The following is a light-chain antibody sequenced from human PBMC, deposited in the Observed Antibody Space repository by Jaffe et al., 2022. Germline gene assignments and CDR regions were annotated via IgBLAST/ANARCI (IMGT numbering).Light chain of an antibody. J-gene: IGLJ3*02. V-gene: IGLV3-25*03. CDR1: ALPKQY. CDR2: KDS. Sequence: SYELTQPPSVSVSPGQTARITCSGDALPKQYAYWYQQKPGQAPVLVIYKDSERPSGISERFSGSSSGTTVTLTISGVQAEDEADYYCQSADSSGTWVFGGGTKLTVL. CDR3: QSADSSGTWV.